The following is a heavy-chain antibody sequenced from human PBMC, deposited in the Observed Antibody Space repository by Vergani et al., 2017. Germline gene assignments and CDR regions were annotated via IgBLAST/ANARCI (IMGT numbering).Heavy chain of an antibody. CDR3: ARDAGTTADYYGMDV. V-gene: IGHV3-7*01. CDR1: GFTFSSYW. Sequence: EVQLVESGGGLVQPGGSLRLSCAASGFTFSSYWMSWVRQAPGKGLEWVANIKQDGSEKYYVDSVKGRFTISRDNAKNSLYLQMNSLRAEDTAVYYCARDAGTTADYYGMDVWGQGTTVTVSS. J-gene: IGHJ6*02. D-gene: IGHD4-17*01. CDR2: IKQDGSEK.